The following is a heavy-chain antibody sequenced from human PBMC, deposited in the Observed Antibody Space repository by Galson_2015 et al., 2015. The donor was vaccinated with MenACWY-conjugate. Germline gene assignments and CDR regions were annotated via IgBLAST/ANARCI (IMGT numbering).Heavy chain of an antibody. Sequence: SLRLSCAASGFTFSSYSMNWVRQAPGKGLEWVSYISSSSSTIYYADSVKGRFTISRDNAKNSLYLQMNSLRAEDTAVYYCARPPSDSSGYFGKYYMDVWGKGTTVTVSS. J-gene: IGHJ6*03. D-gene: IGHD3-22*01. CDR2: ISSSSSTI. V-gene: IGHV3-48*01. CDR3: ARPPSDSSGYFGKYYMDV. CDR1: GFTFSSYS.